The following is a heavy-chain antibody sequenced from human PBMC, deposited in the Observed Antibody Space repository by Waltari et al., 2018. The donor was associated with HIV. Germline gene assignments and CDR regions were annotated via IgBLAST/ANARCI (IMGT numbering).Heavy chain of an antibody. D-gene: IGHD1-26*01. J-gene: IGHJ4*02. CDR1: GFSISSNNYY. V-gene: IGHV4-39*07. CDR3: ARHNNRGSYFPVDF. Sequence: QLQLHESGPGLVKPSETLSLTCIVSGFSISSNNYYWGWIRQPPGKGLEWVGNIFYSGTTNYPPSLERRVTISIDTSKSQFSLNLDSVTAADTAIYYCARHNNRGSYFPVDFWGQGTLVAVSS. CDR2: IFYSGTT.